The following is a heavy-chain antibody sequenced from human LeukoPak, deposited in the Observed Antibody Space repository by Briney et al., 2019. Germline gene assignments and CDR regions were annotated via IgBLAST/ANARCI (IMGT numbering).Heavy chain of an antibody. CDR1: GFTFSSYT. V-gene: IGHV3-30-3*01. D-gene: IGHD5-12*01. CDR2: ISYDGSNK. J-gene: IGHJ3*02. CDR3: ARGWSGYDTVAQDAFDI. Sequence: GGSLRLSCAASGFTFSSYTMHSVCQAPGKGLEWVAVISYDGSNKYYADSVKGRFTISRDNSKSTLYLQMNSLRAEDTAVYYCARGWSGYDTVAQDAFDIWGQGTMVTVSS.